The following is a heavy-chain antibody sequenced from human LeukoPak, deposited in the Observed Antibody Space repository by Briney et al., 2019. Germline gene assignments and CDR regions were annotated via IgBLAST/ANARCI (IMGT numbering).Heavy chain of an antibody. V-gene: IGHV4-59*08. CDR1: GGSISSYY. CDR3: ARVTQWLVHNWFDP. Sequence: SETLSLTCTVSGGSISSYYWSWIRQPPGKGLEWIGYIYYSGSTNYNPSLKSRVTMSVDTSKNQFSLKLSSVTAADTAVYYCARVTQWLVHNWFDPWGQGTLVTVSS. D-gene: IGHD6-19*01. CDR2: IYYSGST. J-gene: IGHJ5*02.